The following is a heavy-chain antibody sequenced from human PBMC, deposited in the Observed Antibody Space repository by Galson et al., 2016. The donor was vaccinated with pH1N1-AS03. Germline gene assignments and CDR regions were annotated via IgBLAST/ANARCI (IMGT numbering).Heavy chain of an antibody. CDR3: ARGSYSSGWYRGRNAFDI. CDR1: GGSLNNYY. V-gene: IGHV4-34*01. D-gene: IGHD6-19*01. J-gene: IGHJ3*02. Sequence: SETLSLTCAVYGGSLNNYYWNWIRQSPGKGLEWVGEINHSGSTDYNPSLKSRVTISVDPSKNQISLNLNSVTAADTAVYYCARGSYSSGWYRGRNAFDIWGQGTMVTVSS. CDR2: INHSGST.